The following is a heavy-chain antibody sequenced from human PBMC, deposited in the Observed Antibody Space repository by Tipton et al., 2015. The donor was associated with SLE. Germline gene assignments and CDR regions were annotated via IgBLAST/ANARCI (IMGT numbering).Heavy chain of an antibody. J-gene: IGHJ4*02. D-gene: IGHD3-10*01. V-gene: IGHV4-59*01. CDR2: IYYSGST. CDR1: GGSISNYY. CDR3: ARVGDYYNSGSRVFDH. Sequence: TLSLTCTISGGSISNYYWNWIRQPPGKGLEWIGYIYYSGSTNYNPSLKSRVTISVDTSKNQFSLKLSSVTAADTAVYFCARVGDYYNSGSRVFDHWGQGFLVTVSS.